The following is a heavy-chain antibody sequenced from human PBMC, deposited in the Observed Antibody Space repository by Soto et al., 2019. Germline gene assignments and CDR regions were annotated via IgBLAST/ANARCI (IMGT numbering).Heavy chain of an antibody. CDR1: GYSVTSYW. CDR3: ARGYCTTTICDPWFDP. V-gene: IGHV5-51*01. CDR2: IYPGDSDT. D-gene: IGHD2-2*01. J-gene: IGHJ5*02. Sequence: GESLKISGKGSGYSVTSYWIAWVRQMPWKGLEWMGIIYPGDSDTRYSPSFQGQVTISADKSITTAYLQWSSLKASDTAMYYCARGYCTTTICDPWFDPWGQGTLVTVSS.